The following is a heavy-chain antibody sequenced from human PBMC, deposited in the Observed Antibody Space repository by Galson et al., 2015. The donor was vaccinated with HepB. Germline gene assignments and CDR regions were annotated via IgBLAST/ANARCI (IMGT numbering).Heavy chain of an antibody. CDR3: STPMPNILARLSAEN. CDR2: IRSKTYGGTT. CDR1: GFRFGDYA. D-gene: IGHD2-2*01. V-gene: IGHV3-49*03. J-gene: IGHJ4*02. Sequence: SLRLSCAGPGFRFGDYAMSWFRQAPGKGLEWVGFIRSKTYGGTTDYAASVKGRFTFSRDDSKSIAFLQMNSLKIEDTAVYYCSTPMPNILARLSAENWGQGTLVTVSS.